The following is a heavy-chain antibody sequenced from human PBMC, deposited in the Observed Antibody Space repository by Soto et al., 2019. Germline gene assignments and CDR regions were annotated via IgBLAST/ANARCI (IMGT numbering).Heavy chain of an antibody. D-gene: IGHD3-3*02. V-gene: IGHV1-2*04. J-gene: IGHJ6*02. CDR3: ARHFHYGMDV. CDR1: GYTFTGYY. CDR2: INPNSGGT. Sequence: GASVNVSCKASGYTFTGYYMHWVQQAPGQGLEWMGWINPNSGGTNYAQKFQGWVTMTRDTSISTAYMELSRLRSDDTAVYYCARHFHYGMDVWGQGTTVTVSS.